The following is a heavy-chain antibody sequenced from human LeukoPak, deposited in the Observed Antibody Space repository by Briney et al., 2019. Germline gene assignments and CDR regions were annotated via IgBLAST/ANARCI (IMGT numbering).Heavy chain of an antibody. CDR1: GFTFSSCG. CDR2: IGPTGTDR. CDR3: ATETIGRHYDY. D-gene: IGHD1-14*01. Sequence: PGGSLRLSCAASGFTFSSCGFNWVRQAPGKGLEWVSSIGPTGTDRYYADSVRGRFTIPRDNPKNSMYLQMDSLRDEDTAVYYCATETIGRHYDYWGQGTLLTVPS. V-gene: IGHV3-21*01. J-gene: IGHJ4*02.